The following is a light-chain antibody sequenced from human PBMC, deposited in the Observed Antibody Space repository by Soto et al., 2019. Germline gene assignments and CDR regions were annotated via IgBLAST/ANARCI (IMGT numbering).Light chain of an antibody. CDR2: SAS. CDR1: QKIDSY. V-gene: IGKV1-39*01. Sequence: DIQMTQSPSSLSASVGDTVTITCRASQKIDSYLNWYRQKPGKAPEVLIYSASSLESGVPSRFSGSGSGTDFTLTISSLEPEDSAMYFCQQSYDNPPYTFGQGTKLEIK. CDR3: QQSYDNPPYT. J-gene: IGKJ2*01.